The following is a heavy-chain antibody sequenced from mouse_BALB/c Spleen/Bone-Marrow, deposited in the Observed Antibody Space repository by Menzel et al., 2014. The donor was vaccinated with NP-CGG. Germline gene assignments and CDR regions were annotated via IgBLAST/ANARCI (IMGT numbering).Heavy chain of an antibody. CDR3: ARVTFPYFDY. Sequence: EVMLVESGGGLVQPGGSLKLSCAASRFDFSSYWMRWVRQAPGKGLEWIGEINPDSSTINYPPSLKDKFIISRDNAKNTLYLQMSKVRSEDTALYYCARVTFPYFDYWGQGTTLTVSS. D-gene: IGHD2-13*01. V-gene: IGHV4-1*02. CDR2: INPDSSTI. CDR1: RFDFSSYW. J-gene: IGHJ2*01.